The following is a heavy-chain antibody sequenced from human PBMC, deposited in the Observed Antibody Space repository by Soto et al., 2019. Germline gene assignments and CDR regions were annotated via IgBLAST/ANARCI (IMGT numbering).Heavy chain of an antibody. D-gene: IGHD6-6*01. CDR2: ISSSSSYI. CDR3: AKDRHSSSSNFDY. CDR1: GFTFSSYS. J-gene: IGHJ4*02. Sequence: GGSLRLSCAASGFTFSSYSMNWVRQAPGKGLEWVSSISSSSSYIYYADSVKGRFTISRDNSKNTLYLQMNSLRAEDTAVYYCAKDRHSSSSNFDYWGQGTLVTVSS. V-gene: IGHV3-21*01.